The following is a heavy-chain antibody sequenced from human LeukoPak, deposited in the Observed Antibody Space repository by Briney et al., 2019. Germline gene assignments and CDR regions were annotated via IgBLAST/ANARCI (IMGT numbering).Heavy chain of an antibody. CDR3: ARDRVGIDYYGSGIDNWFDP. V-gene: IGHV3-21*01. J-gene: IGHJ5*02. CDR1: GFTFSSYS. D-gene: IGHD3-10*01. Sequence: GGSLRLSCAASGFTFSSYSMNWVRQAPGKGLEWVSSISSSSSYIYYADSVKGRFTISRDNAKNSLYLQMNSLRAEDTAVYYCARDRVGIDYYGSGIDNWFDPWGQGTLVTVSS. CDR2: ISSSSSYI.